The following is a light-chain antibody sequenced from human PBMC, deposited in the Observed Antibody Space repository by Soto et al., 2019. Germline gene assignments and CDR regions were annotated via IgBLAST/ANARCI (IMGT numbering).Light chain of an antibody. Sequence: DIQMTQSPSSLSASVGDRVTSTCRASQAIRNDVGWYQQKPGKDPKRLIQAASILQSGVPSRFSGSGSGTEFILTINNLQPEDFASYFCLQVYSFPRTFGLGTKVDI. CDR3: LQVYSFPRT. CDR2: AAS. CDR1: QAIRND. J-gene: IGKJ1*01. V-gene: IGKV1-17*02.